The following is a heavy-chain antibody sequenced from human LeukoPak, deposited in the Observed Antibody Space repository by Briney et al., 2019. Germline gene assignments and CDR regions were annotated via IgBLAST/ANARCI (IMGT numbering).Heavy chain of an antibody. CDR2: IIPILGIA. Sequence: GASVKVSCKASGGTFSSYAISWVRQAPGQGLEWMGRIIPILGIANYAQKFQGRVTITADKSTSTAYMELSSLRSEDTAVYYCAAVAGTGPEPFDYWGQGTLVTVSS. D-gene: IGHD6-19*01. V-gene: IGHV1-69*04. CDR1: GGTFSSYA. J-gene: IGHJ4*02. CDR3: AAVAGTGPEPFDY.